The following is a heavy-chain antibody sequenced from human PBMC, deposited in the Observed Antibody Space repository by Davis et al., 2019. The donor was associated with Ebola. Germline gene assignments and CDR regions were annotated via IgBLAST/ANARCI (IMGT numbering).Heavy chain of an antibody. CDR2: IWYDGSNK. D-gene: IGHD4-17*01. Sequence: GESLKISCAASGFTFSGSAMHWVRQAPGKGLEWVAVIWYDGSNKYYADSVKGRFTISRDNSKNTLYLQMNSLRAEDTAVYYCARDKGDYGDSTFDYWGQGTLVTVSS. J-gene: IGHJ4*02. CDR1: GFTFSGSA. CDR3: ARDKGDYGDSTFDY. V-gene: IGHV3-33*08.